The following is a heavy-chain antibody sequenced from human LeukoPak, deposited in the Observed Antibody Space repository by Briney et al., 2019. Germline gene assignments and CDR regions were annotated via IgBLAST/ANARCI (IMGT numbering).Heavy chain of an antibody. J-gene: IGHJ5*02. V-gene: IGHV4-34*01. CDR2: INHSGST. CDR1: GGSFSGYY. Sequence: PSETLSLTCAVYGGSFSGYYWSWIRQPPGKGLEWIGEINHSGSTNYNPSLKSRVTISVDTSKNQFSLKLSSVTAADTAVYYCARGKGWFDPWGQGTLVTFSS. CDR3: ARGKGWFDP.